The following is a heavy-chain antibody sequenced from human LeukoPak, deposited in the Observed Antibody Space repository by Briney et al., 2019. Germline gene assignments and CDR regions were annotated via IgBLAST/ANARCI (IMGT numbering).Heavy chain of an antibody. CDR2: ISYDGSNK. CDR3: AKVDCSSTSCYYGMDV. Sequence: GGSLRFSCAASGFTFSSYGMHWVRQAPGKGLEWVAVISYDGSNKYYADSVEGRFTISRDNSKNTLYLQMNSLRAEDTAVYYCAKVDCSSTSCYYGMDVWGKGTTVTVSS. CDR1: GFTFSSYG. J-gene: IGHJ6*04. D-gene: IGHD2-2*01. V-gene: IGHV3-30*18.